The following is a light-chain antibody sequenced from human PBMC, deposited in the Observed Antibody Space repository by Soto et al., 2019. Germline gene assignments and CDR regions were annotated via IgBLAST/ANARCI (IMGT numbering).Light chain of an antibody. CDR1: QSFRGL. V-gene: IGKV3-11*01. Sequence: EVVLTQSPVTLSLSPGERATLSCRASQSFRGLLAWYQQKPGRAPRLLIYDAYNRATGIPPRFSGSGSGTDFTLTISSLEPEDSAVYYCQQRHMWPITLGQRTRLEIK. CDR2: DAY. CDR3: QQRHMWPIT. J-gene: IGKJ5*01.